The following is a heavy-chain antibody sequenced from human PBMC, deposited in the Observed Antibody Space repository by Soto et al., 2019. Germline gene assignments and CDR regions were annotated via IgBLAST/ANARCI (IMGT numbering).Heavy chain of an antibody. CDR1: GFTFSSHA. CDR2: ISGGSEGA. J-gene: IGHJ4*02. V-gene: IGHV3-23*01. Sequence: EVPLLESGGGLVQPGGALRLSCAASGFTFSSHAMSWVRQAPGKGLEWISSISGGSEGAYYADSVKGRFTISRDNSKNSLYLRMNSLRVEDTAVYYCARDLWWYLHWGQGNLVSVSP. D-gene: IGHD2-15*01. CDR3: ARDLWWYLH.